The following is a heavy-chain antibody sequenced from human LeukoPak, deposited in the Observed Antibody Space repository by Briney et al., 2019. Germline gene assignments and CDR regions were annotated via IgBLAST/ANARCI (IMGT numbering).Heavy chain of an antibody. CDR1: GGTFSSYA. V-gene: IGHV1-69*13. CDR2: IIPIFGTA. Sequence: SVKVSCKASGGTFSSYAISWVRQAPEQGLEWMGGIIPIFGTANYAQKFQGRVTITADESTSTAYMELSSLRSEDTAVYYCARAQLRGATVTTFDYWGQGTLVTVSS. D-gene: IGHD4-17*01. CDR3: ARAQLRGATVTTFDY. J-gene: IGHJ4*02.